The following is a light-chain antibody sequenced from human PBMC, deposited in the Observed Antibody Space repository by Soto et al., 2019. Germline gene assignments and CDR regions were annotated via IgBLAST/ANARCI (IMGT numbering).Light chain of an antibody. CDR1: SSNIGAGYD. CDR3: QSYASSLSAYWV. CDR2: GNS. J-gene: IGLJ3*02. V-gene: IGLV1-40*01. Sequence: QSVLTQPPSVSGAPGQRVTISCTGSSSNIGAGYDVHWYQQLPGTAPNLLIYGNSNRPSGVPDRFSGSKSGTSASLAITGLQAEDEADYYCQSYASSLSAYWVFGGGTKLTVL.